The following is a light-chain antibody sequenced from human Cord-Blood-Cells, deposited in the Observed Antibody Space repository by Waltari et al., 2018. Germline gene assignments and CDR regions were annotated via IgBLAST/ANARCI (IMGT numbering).Light chain of an antibody. J-gene: IGKJ2*03. CDR1: QSVLYSSNNKNY. V-gene: IGKV4-1*01. Sequence: DIVMTQSPDSLAVSLGERATINCKYSQSVLYSSNNKNYLAWYQQKPGQPPKLLIYWASTRKSGVPDRFSGSGSGTDFTLTISSLQAEDVAVYYCQQYYSTPYSFGQGTKLEIK. CDR2: WAS. CDR3: QQYYSTPYS.